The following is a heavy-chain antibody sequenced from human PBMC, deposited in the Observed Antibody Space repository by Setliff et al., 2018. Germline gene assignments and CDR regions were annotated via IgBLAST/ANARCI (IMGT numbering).Heavy chain of an antibody. V-gene: IGHV4-61*09. CDR3: ARHTIAMSTIISYFDY. CDR2: IDPSGNT. J-gene: IGHJ4*02. CDR1: GGSISSGSNY. Sequence: PSETLSLTCTVSGGSISSGSNYWSWIRQPAGRGLEWIGHIDPSGNTNYHPSLKSRVTISGDTSKNQFSLKLTSVTAADTAVYFCARHTIAMSTIISYFDYWGQGTLVTVSS. D-gene: IGHD3-10*01.